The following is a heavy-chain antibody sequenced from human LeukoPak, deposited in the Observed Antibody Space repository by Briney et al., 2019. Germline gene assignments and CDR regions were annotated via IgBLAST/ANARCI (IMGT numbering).Heavy chain of an antibody. J-gene: IGHJ6*02. CDR3: ARGGGNSVSFYYYYGMDV. D-gene: IGHD4-23*01. CDR1: GGTFSSYA. CDR2: IIPILGIA. Sequence: GASVKVSCKASGGTFSSYAISWVRQAPGQGLEWMGRIIPILGIANYAQKFQGRVTITADKSTSTAYMELSSLRSEDTAVYYCARGGGNSVSFYYYYGMDVWGQGTTVTVSS. V-gene: IGHV1-69*04.